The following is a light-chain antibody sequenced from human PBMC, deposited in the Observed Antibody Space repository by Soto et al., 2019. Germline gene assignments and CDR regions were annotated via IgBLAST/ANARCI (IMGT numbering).Light chain of an antibody. CDR2: DVS. J-gene: IGLJ1*01. CDR3: SSYTSSSTYV. V-gene: IGLV2-14*01. Sequence: QSALTQPASVSGSPGQSIAISCIGSSSDVGGYNYVSWHQQHPGKAPKVVIYDVSNRPSGVSDRFSGSKSDNTASLTISGLQAEDEADYYCSSYTSSSTYVFGTGTKLTVL. CDR1: SSDVGGYNY.